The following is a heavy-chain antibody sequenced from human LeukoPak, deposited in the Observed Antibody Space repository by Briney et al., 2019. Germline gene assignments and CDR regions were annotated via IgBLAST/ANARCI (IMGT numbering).Heavy chain of an antibody. CDR2: ISSSCSTI. V-gene: IGHV3-11*01. D-gene: IGHD5-18*01. CDR1: GFTFSDYY. J-gene: IGHJ6*03. Sequence: GGSLTLSCAASGFTFSDYYISWIRPAPGQGLGLVSYISSSCSTIYYGDAGKGRFTISRDNAKNSLYLQMNRLRAEETAVYYCARSSRQGYSYGYYYYYYMDVWGKGTTVTVSS. CDR3: ARSSRQGYSYGYYYYYYMDV.